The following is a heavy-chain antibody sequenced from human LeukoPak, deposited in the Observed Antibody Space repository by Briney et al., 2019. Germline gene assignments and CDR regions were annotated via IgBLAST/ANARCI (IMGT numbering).Heavy chain of an antibody. CDR3: AREYKYGDYTNWFDP. V-gene: IGHV4-59*01. CDR2: IYYSGST. Sequence: SETLFLTCTVSGGSISSYYWSWIRQPPGKGLEWIGYIYYSGSTNYDPSLKSRVTISVDTSKNQFSLKLSSVTAADTAVYYCAREYKYGDYTNWFDPWGQGTLVTVSS. CDR1: GGSISSYY. D-gene: IGHD4-17*01. J-gene: IGHJ5*02.